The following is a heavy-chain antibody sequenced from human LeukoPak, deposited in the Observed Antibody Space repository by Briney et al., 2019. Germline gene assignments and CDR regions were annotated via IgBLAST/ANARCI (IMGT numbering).Heavy chain of an antibody. V-gene: IGHV4-34*01. CDR3: ASNDY. CDR1: GFTFSSYT. Sequence: GSLRLSCAASGFTFSSYTMNWVRQAPGKGLEWIGEINHSGSTNYNPSLKSRVTISVDTSKNQFSLKLSSVTAADTAVYYCASNDYWGQGTLVTVSS. CDR2: INHSGST. J-gene: IGHJ4*02.